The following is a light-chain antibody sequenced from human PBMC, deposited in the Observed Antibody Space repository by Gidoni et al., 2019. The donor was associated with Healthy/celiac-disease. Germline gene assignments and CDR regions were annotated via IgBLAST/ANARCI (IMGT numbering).Light chain of an antibody. V-gene: IGKV3-20*01. CDR1: QSVSSSY. CDR2: GAS. Sequence: EIVLTQSPGTLSLSPGERANLSCRASQSVSSSYLAWYQQKPVQAPRLLIYGASSRATGIPDRFSGSGSGTDFTLTISRLEPEDFAVYYCQQYGSSPPRYTFGQGTKLEIK. J-gene: IGKJ2*01. CDR3: QQYGSSPPRYT.